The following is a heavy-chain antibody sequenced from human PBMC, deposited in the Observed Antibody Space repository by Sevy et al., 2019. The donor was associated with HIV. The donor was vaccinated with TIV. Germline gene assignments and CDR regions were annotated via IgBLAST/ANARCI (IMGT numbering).Heavy chain of an antibody. Sequence: GESLKISCKGSGYSFTSYWIGWVRQMPGKGLEWMGIIYPGDSDTRYSPSFQGQVTISADKSISTAYLQWSSLKASDTAMYYSARLRSVRGVLLYDYFDYWGQGTLVTVSS. V-gene: IGHV5-51*01. CDR1: GYSFTSYW. CDR2: IYPGDSDT. D-gene: IGHD3-10*01. CDR3: ARLRSVRGVLLYDYFDY. J-gene: IGHJ4*02.